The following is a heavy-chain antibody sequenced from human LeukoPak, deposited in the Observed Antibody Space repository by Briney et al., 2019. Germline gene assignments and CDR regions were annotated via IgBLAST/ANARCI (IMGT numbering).Heavy chain of an antibody. CDR3: ARHNGVWGEIFGRRRTAYYYYGMDV. J-gene: IGHJ6*02. V-gene: IGHV4-4*02. D-gene: IGHD3/OR15-3a*01. CDR2: IYHSGST. CDR1: GGSISSSNW. Sequence: PSETLSLTCAVSGGSISSSNWWSWVRQPPGKGLEWIGEIYHSGSTNYNPSLKSRVTISVDKSKNQFSLKLSSVTAADTAMYYCARHNGVWGEIFGRRRTAYYYYGMDVWGQGTTVSVSS.